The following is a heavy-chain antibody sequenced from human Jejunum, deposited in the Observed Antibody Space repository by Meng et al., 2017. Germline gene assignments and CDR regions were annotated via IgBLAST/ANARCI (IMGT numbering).Heavy chain of an antibody. J-gene: IGHJ5*02. Sequence: LQLRESGPGLVKPSETLPLTCTVSGGSISSSSYYWGWIRQPPGKGLEWIGSIYYSGSTYSNPSLKSRVSISVDTSKNQFSLKLSSVTAADTALYYCARDPTSVVPVAIRNWFDPWGQGTLVTVSS. CDR1: GGSISSSSYY. CDR2: IYYSGST. V-gene: IGHV4-39*07. D-gene: IGHD2-2*01. CDR3: ARDPTSVVPVAIRNWFDP.